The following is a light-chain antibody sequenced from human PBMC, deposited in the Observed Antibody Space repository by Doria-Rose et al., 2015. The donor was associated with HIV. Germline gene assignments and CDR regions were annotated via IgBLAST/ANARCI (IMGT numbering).Light chain of an antibody. J-gene: IGKJ3*01. Sequence: EIVLTQSPLSLSVTPGQPASISCRSSQSLVNSDGKTYLYSYLQKPGQSPQLLIYEVSNRFSGVPDRFSGSGSGTDFTLKISRVEPEDFGVYYCMQTILLPFTFGPGTTVDIK. CDR2: EVS. CDR3: MQTILLPFT. V-gene: IGKV2D-29*02. CDR1: QSLVNSDGKTY.